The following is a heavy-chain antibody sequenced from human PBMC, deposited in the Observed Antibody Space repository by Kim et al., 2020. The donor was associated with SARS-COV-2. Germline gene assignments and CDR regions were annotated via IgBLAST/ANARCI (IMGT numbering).Heavy chain of an antibody. CDR1: GFTFTSSA. CDR2: IVIGSGNT. J-gene: IGHJ3*02. V-gene: IGHV1-58*02. CDR3: ATSAGTEDAFDI. Sequence: SVKVSCKASGFTFTSSAMQWVRQARGQRLEWIGWIVIGSGNTNYAQKFQERVTITRDMSTSTAYMELSSLRSEDTAVYYCATSAGTEDAFDIWGQGTMVTVSS. D-gene: IGHD6-13*01.